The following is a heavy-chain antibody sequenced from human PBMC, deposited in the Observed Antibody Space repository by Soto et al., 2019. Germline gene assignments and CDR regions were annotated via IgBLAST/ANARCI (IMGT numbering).Heavy chain of an antibody. CDR2: FDPEDGET. D-gene: IGHD1-26*01. CDR3: ASGGYYDEDAFDI. CDR1: GYTLTELS. Sequence: ASVKVSCKVSGYTLTELSMHWVRQAPGKGLEWMGGFDPEDGETIYAQKLQGRVTMTTDTSTGTAYMELRSLRSDDTAVYYCASGGYYDEDAFDIWGQGTMVTVSS. V-gene: IGHV1-24*01. J-gene: IGHJ3*02.